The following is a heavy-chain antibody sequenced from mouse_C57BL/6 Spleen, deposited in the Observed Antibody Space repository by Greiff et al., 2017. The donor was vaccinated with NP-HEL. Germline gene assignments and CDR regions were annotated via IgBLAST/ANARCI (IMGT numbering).Heavy chain of an antibody. CDR3: ARLVTVVPPYWYFDI. CDR2: INLNSDGT. CDR1: GYTFTRYW. D-gene: IGHD1-1*01. V-gene: IGHV1-72*01. J-gene: IGHJ1*03. Sequence: QVQLPQPRAELVKSGALVKLSCKDSGYTFTRYWMHWVKQRPGRSLEWIGRINLNSDGTKYNEWFNRKATLTVDKPSSTAYRRLSSLTSEDSAVYYCARLVTVVPPYWYFDIWDTGTAVTDSS.